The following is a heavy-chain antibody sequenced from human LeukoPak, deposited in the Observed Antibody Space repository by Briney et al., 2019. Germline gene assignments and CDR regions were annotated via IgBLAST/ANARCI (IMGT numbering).Heavy chain of an antibody. J-gene: IGHJ6*02. CDR1: GYTFTGYF. V-gene: IGHV1-2*02. CDR2: INPNTGGT. CDR3: ALVYYDVLTGNYYYYYGMDV. Sequence: ASVKVSCKASGYTFTGYFIHWVRQAPGQGLEWMAWINPNTGGTNYAQKFQGRVAMTRDTSISTAYMELSRLRSDDTAVYYCALVYYDVLTGNYYYYYGMDVWGQGTTVTVSS. D-gene: IGHD3-9*01.